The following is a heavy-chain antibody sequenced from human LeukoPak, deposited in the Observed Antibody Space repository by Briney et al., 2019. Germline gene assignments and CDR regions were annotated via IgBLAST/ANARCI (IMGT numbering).Heavy chain of an antibody. D-gene: IGHD6-13*01. CDR3: AREGQQLVRDYGMDV. CDR2: ISSSGSTI. V-gene: IGHV3-11*01. CDR1: GGSISSSSYY. Sequence: LSLTCTVSGGSISSSSYYWGWIRQAPGKGLEWVSYISSSGSTIYYADSVKGRFTISRDNAKNSLYLQMNSLRAEDTAVYYCAREGQQLVRDYGMDVWGQGTTVTVSS. J-gene: IGHJ6*02.